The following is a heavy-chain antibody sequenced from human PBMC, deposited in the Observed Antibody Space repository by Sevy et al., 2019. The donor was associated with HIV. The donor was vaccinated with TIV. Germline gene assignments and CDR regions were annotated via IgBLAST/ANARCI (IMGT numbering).Heavy chain of an antibody. J-gene: IGHJ4*02. D-gene: IGHD2-21*02. CDR3: ARINCGGDCYPLDY. CDR1: GFTFSSYW. CDR2: IKQDGSEK. Sequence: GESLKISCAASGFTFSSYWMSWVRQAPGKGLEWVTNIKQDGSEKYYVDSVKGRFTISRDNAKNTLYLQMNSLGAEDTAVYYCARINCGGDCYPLDYWGQGTLVTVSS. V-gene: IGHV3-7*01.